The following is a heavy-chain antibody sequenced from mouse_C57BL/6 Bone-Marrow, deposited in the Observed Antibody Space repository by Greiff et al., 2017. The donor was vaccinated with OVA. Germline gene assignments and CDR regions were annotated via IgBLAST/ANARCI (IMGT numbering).Heavy chain of an antibody. CDR3: ARGGLLGWAY. Sequence: QVTLKVSGAELVKPGASVKLSCKASGYTFTSYWMHWVKQRPGQGLEWIGMIHPNSGSTNYNEKFKSKATLTVDKSSSTAYMQLSSLTSEDSAVYYWARGGLLGWAYWGQGTLVTVSA. V-gene: IGHV1-64*01. D-gene: IGHD1-1*02. J-gene: IGHJ3*01. CDR1: GYTFTSYW. CDR2: IHPNSGST.